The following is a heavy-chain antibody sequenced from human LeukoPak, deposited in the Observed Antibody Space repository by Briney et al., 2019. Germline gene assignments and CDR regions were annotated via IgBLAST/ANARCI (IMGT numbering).Heavy chain of an antibody. J-gene: IGHJ4*02. V-gene: IGHV3-9*01. CDR2: ISWNSGSI. D-gene: IGHD6-6*01. CDR1: GFTFDDXX. CDR3: TKDARNYFEY. Sequence: SGFTFDDXXXXXVXXXPGXXXEWVSGISWNSGSIGYADSVKGRFTISRDNAKNSLYLQMNSLRAEDTALYYCTKDARNYFEYWGQGTLVTVSS.